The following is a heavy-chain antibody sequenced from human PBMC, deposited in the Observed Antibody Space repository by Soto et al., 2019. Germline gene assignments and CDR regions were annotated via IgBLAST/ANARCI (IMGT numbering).Heavy chain of an antibody. CDR2: IIPILGIA. CDR3: AQDIVVVPAAIDYYYYGMDV. CDR1: GGTFSSYT. J-gene: IGHJ6*02. Sequence: QVQLVQSGAEVKKPGSSVKVSCKASGGTFSSYTISWVRQAPGQGLEWMGRIIPILGIANYEQKFQGRVTISADKPTSTAYMALSSLRSEDTAVYYCAQDIVVVPAAIDYYYYGMDVWGQGTKVTVSS. D-gene: IGHD2-2*02. V-gene: IGHV1-69*02.